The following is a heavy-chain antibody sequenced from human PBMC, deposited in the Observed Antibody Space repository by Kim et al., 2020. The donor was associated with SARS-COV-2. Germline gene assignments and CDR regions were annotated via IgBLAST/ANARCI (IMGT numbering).Heavy chain of an antibody. D-gene: IGHD3-10*01. CDR3: AHYGSGSSNWFDP. V-gene: IGHV1-69*13. Sequence: SVKVSCKASGGTFSSYAISWVRQAPGQGLEWMGGIIPIFGTANYAQKFQGRVTITADESTSTAYMELSSLRSEDTAVYYCAHYGSGSSNWFDPWGQGTLVTVSS. CDR1: GGTFSSYA. CDR2: IIPIFGTA. J-gene: IGHJ5*02.